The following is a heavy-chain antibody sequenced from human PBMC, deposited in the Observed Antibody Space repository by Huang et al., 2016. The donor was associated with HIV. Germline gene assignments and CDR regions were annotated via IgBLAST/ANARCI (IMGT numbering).Heavy chain of an antibody. CDR1: GFRFDNVA. J-gene: IGHJ4*02. D-gene: IGHD1-26*01. CDR2: TSCNIANI. CDR3: VKGDIVGTANFFDY. Sequence: EVQLVESGGNLIQTGGSLRLACVASGFRFDNVATYWVRKAPGKGLGWVASTSCNIANIAYGDSVKGLFTISRDNARNSLYLQMNSLRPDDTALYYCVKGDIVGTANFFDYWGQGTQVSVSS. V-gene: IGHV3-9*01.